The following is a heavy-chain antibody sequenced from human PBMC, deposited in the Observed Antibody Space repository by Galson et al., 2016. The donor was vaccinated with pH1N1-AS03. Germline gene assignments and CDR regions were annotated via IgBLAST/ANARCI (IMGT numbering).Heavy chain of an antibody. Sequence: SLRLSCAVSGFTFSSYAMSWVRQAPGKGLEWVSTFSGGVGRTYYADSVKGRFTISSDTSNNTLYLQMNSLRAEDTAIYYCVKDLWMTLDLTAWGQGTLVTVSS. V-gene: IGHV3-23*01. J-gene: IGHJ5*02. CDR2: FSGGVGRT. D-gene: IGHD3-9*01. CDR3: VKDLWMTLDLTA. CDR1: GFTFSSYA.